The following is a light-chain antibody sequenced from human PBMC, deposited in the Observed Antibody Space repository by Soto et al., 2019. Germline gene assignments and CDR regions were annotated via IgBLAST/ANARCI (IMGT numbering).Light chain of an antibody. V-gene: IGKV3-11*01. J-gene: IGKJ5*01. CDR2: DAS. CDR3: QQRSNWIT. Sequence: PGERATLSCRASQSVSSYLAWYQQKPGQAPRLLIYDASNRATGIPARFSGSGSGTDFTLTISSLEPEDFAVYYCQQRSNWITFGQGTRLEIK. CDR1: QSVSSY.